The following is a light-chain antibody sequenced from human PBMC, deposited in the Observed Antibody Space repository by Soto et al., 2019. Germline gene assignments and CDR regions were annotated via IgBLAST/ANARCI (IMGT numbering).Light chain of an antibody. Sequence: EIVLTQSPATLSLSPGERATLACRSSPSVTNYLAWYQQKPGQAPRLLIYGASTRATGIPARFSGSGSGTEFTLTISSLQSEDFAVYYCQQYNNWPPTTFGGGTKVDI. V-gene: IGKV3-15*01. J-gene: IGKJ4*01. CDR1: PSVTNY. CDR3: QQYNNWPPTT. CDR2: GAS.